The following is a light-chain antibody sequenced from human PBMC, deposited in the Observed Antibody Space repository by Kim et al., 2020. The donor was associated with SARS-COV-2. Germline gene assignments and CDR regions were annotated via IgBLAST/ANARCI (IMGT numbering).Light chain of an antibody. CDR1: RNDVGNQG. V-gene: IGLV10-54*01. CDR3: SAWDSSLNAVV. J-gene: IGLJ2*01. Sequence: QTATLPCTGNRNDVGNQGASWLQHPQGTPPKVLSYRSNNRPSGISERLSASRSGNTASLTITGLQPEDEADYYCSAWDSSLNAVVFGGGTQLTVL. CDR2: RSN.